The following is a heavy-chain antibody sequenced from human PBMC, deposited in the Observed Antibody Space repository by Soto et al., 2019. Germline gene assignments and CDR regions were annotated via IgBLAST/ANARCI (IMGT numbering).Heavy chain of an antibody. CDR3: AAFSASGDSGTNFDN. Sequence: EVQLVESGGGLVQPGGSLRLSCAASGFTFSSFDMNWVRQTPGKGLEWLSYISSSGTTMFYAGSVMGRFTISRDKTKNSLYLQMDSLTAEDTALYYCAAFSASGDSGTNFDNWGQGNLVAVAS. D-gene: IGHD4-17*01. CDR2: ISSSGTTM. V-gene: IGHV3-48*03. J-gene: IGHJ4*02. CDR1: GFTFSSFD.